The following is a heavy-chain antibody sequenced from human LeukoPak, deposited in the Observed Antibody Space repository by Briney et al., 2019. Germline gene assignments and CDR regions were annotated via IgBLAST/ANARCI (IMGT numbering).Heavy chain of an antibody. CDR2: IYSGGNT. CDR3: ASLPYSAPFSFDY. CDR1: GFTVSSNY. D-gene: IGHD2-15*01. V-gene: IGHV3-53*01. J-gene: IGHJ4*02. Sequence: GGSLRLSCAASGFTVSSNYTSWVRQAPGKGLEWVSVIYSGGNTYYADSVKGRFTISRDNSKNTLYLQMNSLRAEDTAVYYCASLPYSAPFSFDYWGQGTLVTVSS.